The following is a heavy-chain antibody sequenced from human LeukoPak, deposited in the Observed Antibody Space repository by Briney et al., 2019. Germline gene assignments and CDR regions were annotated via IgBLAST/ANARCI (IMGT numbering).Heavy chain of an antibody. CDR3: ARVSMVRGAPDYYFDY. Sequence: SETLSLTCTVSGYSISSGYYWGWIRQPPGKGLEWIGSIYHSGSTYYNPSLKSRVTISVDTSKNQFSLKLSSVTAADTAVYYCARVSMVRGAPDYYFDYWGQGTLVSVSS. CDR1: GYSISSGYY. V-gene: IGHV4-38-2*02. D-gene: IGHD3-10*01. CDR2: IYHSGST. J-gene: IGHJ4*02.